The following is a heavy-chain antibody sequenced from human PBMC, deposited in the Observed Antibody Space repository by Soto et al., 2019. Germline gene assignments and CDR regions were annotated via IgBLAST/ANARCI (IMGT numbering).Heavy chain of an antibody. CDR2: VSYDGSNK. V-gene: IGHV3-30-3*01. Sequence: QVQLVESGGGVVQPGRSLRLSCAASGFTFSTYAMHWVRQAPGKGLEWVAVVSYDGSNKYYADSVKGRFTISRDNSKNTLYLQMSSLRAEDTAVYYCASDDSGSGWGYFDYWGQGTLVTVSS. J-gene: IGHJ4*02. D-gene: IGHD6-19*01. CDR3: ASDDSGSGWGYFDY. CDR1: GFTFSTYA.